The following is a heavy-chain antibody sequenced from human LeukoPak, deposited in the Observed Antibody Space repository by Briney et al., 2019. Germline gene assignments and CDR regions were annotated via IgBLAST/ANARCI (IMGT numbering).Heavy chain of an antibody. J-gene: IGHJ3*02. V-gene: IGHV4-4*02. CDR1: GGSISSSNW. Sequence: SETLSLTCTVSGGSISSSNWWSWVRQPPGKGLEWIGEIYHSGSTNYNPSLKSRVTISVDKSKNQFSLKLSSVTAADTAVYYCARAMIVVVPTVGDAFDIWGQGTMVTVSS. D-gene: IGHD3-22*01. CDR3: ARAMIVVVPTVGDAFDI. CDR2: IYHSGST.